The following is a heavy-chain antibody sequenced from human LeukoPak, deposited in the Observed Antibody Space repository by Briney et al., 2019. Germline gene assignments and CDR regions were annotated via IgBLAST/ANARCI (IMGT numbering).Heavy chain of an antibody. CDR2: IYYSGST. Sequence: SETLSLTCTVSGGSISSSSYYWGWIRQPPGKGLEWIGSIYYSGSTYYNPSLKSRVTTSVDTSKNQFSLKLSSVTAADTAVYYCARQTGSGLFTLPGGQATLVTVSS. D-gene: IGHD3/OR15-3a*01. CDR1: GGSISSSSYY. J-gene: IGHJ4*02. V-gene: IGHV4-39*01. CDR3: ARQTGSGLFTLP.